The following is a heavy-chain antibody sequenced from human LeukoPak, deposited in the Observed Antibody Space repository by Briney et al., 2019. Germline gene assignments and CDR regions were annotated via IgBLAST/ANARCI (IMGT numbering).Heavy chain of an antibody. D-gene: IGHD3-22*01. CDR3: ARSIRITMIVVVSNWFDP. V-gene: IGHV3-11*01. Sequence: GGSLRLSCAASGFTFSDYYMSWIRQAPGKGLEWVSYISSSGSTIYYADSVKGRFTISRDNAKNSLYLQMNSPRAEDTAVYYCARSIRITMIVVVSNWFDPWGQGTLVTVSS. J-gene: IGHJ5*02. CDR2: ISSSGSTI. CDR1: GFTFSDYY.